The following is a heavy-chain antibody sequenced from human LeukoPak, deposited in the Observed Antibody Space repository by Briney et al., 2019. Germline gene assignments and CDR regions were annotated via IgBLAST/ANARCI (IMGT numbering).Heavy chain of an antibody. J-gene: IGHJ5*02. Sequence: GGSLRLSCAASGFTFSSYAMSWVRQAPGEGLEWVSAISGSGGSTYYADSVKGRFTISRDNSKNTLYLQMNSLRAEDTAVYYCSHYDILTGYVFDPWGQGTLVTVSS. CDR3: SHYDILTGYVFDP. CDR2: ISGSGGST. CDR1: GFTFSSYA. V-gene: IGHV3-23*01. D-gene: IGHD3-9*01.